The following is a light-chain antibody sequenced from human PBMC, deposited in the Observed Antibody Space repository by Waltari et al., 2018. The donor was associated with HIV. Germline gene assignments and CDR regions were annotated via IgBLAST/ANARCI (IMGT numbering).Light chain of an antibody. Sequence: QSALTQPASVSGSPGQSITISCTGTSNDVGGYNYVSWYQPHPGKAPKLMIYEVSDRPSGVSSRFSGSKSGNTASLTISGLQAEDEADYYCSSYTSSATLVFGGGTKLTV. V-gene: IGLV2-14*01. CDR1: SNDVGGYNY. J-gene: IGLJ2*01. CDR3: SSYTSSATLV. CDR2: EVS.